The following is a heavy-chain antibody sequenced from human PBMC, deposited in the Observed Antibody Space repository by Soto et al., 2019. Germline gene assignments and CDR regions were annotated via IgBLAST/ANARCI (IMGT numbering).Heavy chain of an antibody. CDR3: ATAFDYNGYFDP. V-gene: IGHV5-51*01. D-gene: IGHD4-4*01. CDR1: GYSLTTYW. CDR2: IYLSDSDT. Sequence: GESLKISCKTSGYSLTTYWFAWVRQMPGKGLEWMGIIYLSDSDTIYSPSAQGHFTISADKSIKTAYLQWSSLKASDTAIYYCATAFDYNGYFDPWGQGTQVTVSS. J-gene: IGHJ5*02.